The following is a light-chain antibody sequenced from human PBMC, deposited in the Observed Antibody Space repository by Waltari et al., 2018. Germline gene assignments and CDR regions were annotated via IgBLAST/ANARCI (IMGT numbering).Light chain of an antibody. CDR1: QSINSY. CDR3: QQVNSYPLT. Sequence: DIQLTQSPSFLSASLGDRVTITCRASQSINSYLAWYQQKPGKAPKLLIYAASTLQSGIPSRFRGSGSGTDFSLTISILQPEDFATYYCQQVNSYPLTFGGGTTVEIK. V-gene: IGKV1-9*01. J-gene: IGKJ4*01. CDR2: AAS.